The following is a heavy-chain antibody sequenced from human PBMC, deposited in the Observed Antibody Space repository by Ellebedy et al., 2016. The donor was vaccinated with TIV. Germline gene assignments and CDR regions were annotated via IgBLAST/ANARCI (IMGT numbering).Heavy chain of an antibody. Sequence: GGSLRLSXVASGFTLNSFSMNWVRQAPGKGLEWVAVISYDGSNKYFADSVKGRFTISRDNSNNTLYLQMNSLRVDDTAVYYCARDLRYRYGPGYFDYWGQGTLVTVSS. CDR2: ISYDGSNK. J-gene: IGHJ4*02. CDR3: ARDLRYRYGPGYFDY. CDR1: GFTLNSFS. D-gene: IGHD5-18*01. V-gene: IGHV3-30*03.